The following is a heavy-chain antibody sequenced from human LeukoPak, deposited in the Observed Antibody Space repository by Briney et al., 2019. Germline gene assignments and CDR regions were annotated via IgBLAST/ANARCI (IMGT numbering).Heavy chain of an antibody. D-gene: IGHD5-18*01. CDR3: ARFEYSYGPGLLDY. V-gene: IGHV4-61*05. J-gene: IGHJ4*02. Sequence: SETLSLTCTVSGGSISSTNYYWGWIRQPPGKGLEWIGYIYYSGSTNYNPSLKSRVTISVDTSKNQFSLKLSSVTAADTAVYYCARFEYSYGPGLLDYWGQGTLVTVSS. CDR1: GGSISSTNYY. CDR2: IYYSGST.